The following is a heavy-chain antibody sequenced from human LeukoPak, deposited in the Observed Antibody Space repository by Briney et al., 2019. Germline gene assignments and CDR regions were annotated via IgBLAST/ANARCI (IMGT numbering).Heavy chain of an antibody. CDR3: ARARITMVRGVYLGGYFDY. CDR1: GGSFSSYA. D-gene: IGHD3-10*01. J-gene: IGHJ4*02. Sequence: ASVKVSCKASGGSFSSYAISWVRQAPGQGLEWMGGITPMFGTANYAQRFQGRVTITADESTSTAYMELSSLRSEDTAVYYCARARITMVRGVYLGGYFDYWGQGTLVTVSS. V-gene: IGHV1-69*13. CDR2: ITPMFGTA.